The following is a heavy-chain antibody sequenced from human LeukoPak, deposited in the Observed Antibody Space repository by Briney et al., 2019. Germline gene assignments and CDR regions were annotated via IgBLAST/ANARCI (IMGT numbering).Heavy chain of an antibody. D-gene: IGHD2-15*01. CDR2: ISGSGGTT. V-gene: IGHV3-23*01. J-gene: IGHJ4*02. CDR1: GFTFSSYA. Sequence: GGSLRLSCAASGFTFSSYAMNWVRQAPGKGLEWVSAISGSGGTTYYADSVKGRFTISRDNSKKTLYLQMNSLRAEDTAVYYCAKSKVVAATMGRFDYWGQGTLVTVSS. CDR3: AKSKVVAATMGRFDY.